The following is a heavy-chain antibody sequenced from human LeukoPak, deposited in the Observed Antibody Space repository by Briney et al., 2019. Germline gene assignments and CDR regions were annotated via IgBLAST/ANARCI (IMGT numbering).Heavy chain of an antibody. Sequence: GGSLRLSCAASGFTFSSYSMNWVRQAPGKGLEWVSSISSSSSYIYYADSVKGRFTISRANAKNSLYLQTNSLRAEDTAVYYCARDQGLVTGGGWFDPWGQGTLATVSS. CDR2: ISSSSSYI. V-gene: IGHV3-21*01. CDR1: GFTFSSYS. CDR3: ARDQGLVTGGGWFDP. D-gene: IGHD6-19*01. J-gene: IGHJ5*02.